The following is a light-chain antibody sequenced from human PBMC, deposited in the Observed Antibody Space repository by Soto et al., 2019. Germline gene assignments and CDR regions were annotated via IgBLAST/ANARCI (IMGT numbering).Light chain of an antibody. CDR3: QQRQKWPPIT. CDR1: QSISRY. CDR2: DAS. V-gene: IGKV3-11*01. Sequence: EIVLTQSPATLSLSPGERATLSCRASQSISRYLAWYQQKPGQAPRLLIYDASDRATGIPARFSGSGSGTDFTLTISSLEPDDVAVYYCQQRQKWPPITFGQGTRLETK. J-gene: IGKJ5*01.